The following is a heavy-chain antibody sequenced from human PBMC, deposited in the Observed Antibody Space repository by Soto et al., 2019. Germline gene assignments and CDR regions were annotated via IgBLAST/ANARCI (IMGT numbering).Heavy chain of an antibody. CDR3: ATRITGFGLLIPPFDP. CDR1: GGSVYGCY. V-gene: IGHV4-34*01. J-gene: IGHJ5*02. Sequence: SETLSLTSAVYGGSVYGCYSNCIRQPPRKGLACIGEFNHTGGTHYNPSLKTRVTMSVDTSKNQFSLRLSSVTAADTAIYYCATRITGFGLLIPPFDPWGQGTLVTVSS. CDR2: FNHTGGT. D-gene: IGHD3-3*01.